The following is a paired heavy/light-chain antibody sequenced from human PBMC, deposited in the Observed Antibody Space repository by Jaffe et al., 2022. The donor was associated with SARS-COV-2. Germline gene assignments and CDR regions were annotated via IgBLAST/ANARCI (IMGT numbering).Light chain of an antibody. J-gene: IGLJ3*02. V-gene: IGLV7-46*01. CDR2: DTS. Sequence: QAVVTQEPSLTVSPGGTVTLTCASSTGAVTSGHYPYWFQQKPGQAPRTLIYDTSITHSLTPARFSGSLLGGKAALTLSGAQPEDEAEYYCLLSYSAAQRVFGGGTKLTVL. CDR3: LLSYSAAQRV. CDR1: TGAVTSGHY.
Heavy chain of an antibody. Sequence: EVQLVESGGGLVQPGGSLRLSCVASGFTFRTSWMSWVRQAPGKGLEWVANLKQDGSEKYYVDSVRGRFTISRDNAKNSVFLQMSGLRVEDTAVYYCARDLWGIDWDDGSDLWGQGTMVTVSS. V-gene: IGHV3-7*01. CDR1: GFTFRTSW. J-gene: IGHJ3*01. CDR2: LKQDGSEK. D-gene: IGHD2-21*01. CDR3: ARDLWGIDWDDGSDL.